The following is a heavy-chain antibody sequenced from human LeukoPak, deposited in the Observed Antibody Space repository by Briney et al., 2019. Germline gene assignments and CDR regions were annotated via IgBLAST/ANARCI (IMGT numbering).Heavy chain of an antibody. V-gene: IGHV4-59*01. D-gene: IGHD3-22*01. CDR2: ISYSGST. J-gene: IGHJ5*02. CDR3: ARGRKGLLTHYFDSSITNWFDP. CDR1: GGXISSYY. Sequence: SETLSLTCSVSGGXISSYYCSWIRQPPGKGLEWIGYISYSGSTNYNPSLKSRVTISLDTSKNQVSLKLRSVTAADTAVYHCARGRKGLLTHYFDSSITNWFDPWGQGTLVTVSS.